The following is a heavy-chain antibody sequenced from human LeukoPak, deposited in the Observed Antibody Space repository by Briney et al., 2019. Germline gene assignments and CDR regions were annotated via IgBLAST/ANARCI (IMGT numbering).Heavy chain of an antibody. CDR3: ARVLSGCETTRCELDY. J-gene: IGHJ4*02. D-gene: IGHD1-26*01. CDR1: GFPFSRHW. CDR2: ISSSSTYI. Sequence: GASLRLSCAASGFPFSRHWMGWVRQAPGKGLEWVLSISSSSTYIYYEDSVKGRVTISRDNAKNSLYLQMNSLRAEDTAVYYCARVLSGCETTRCELDYWGQGTLVTVSS. V-gene: IGHV3-21*01.